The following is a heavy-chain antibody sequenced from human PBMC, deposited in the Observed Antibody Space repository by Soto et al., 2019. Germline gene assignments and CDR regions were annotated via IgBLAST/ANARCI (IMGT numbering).Heavy chain of an antibody. CDR1: GGSISSGGYY. V-gene: IGHV4-31*03. Sequence: SETLSLTCTVSGGSISSGGYYWSWIRQHPGKGLEWIGYIYYSGSTYYNPSLKSRVTISVDTSKNQFSLKLSSVTAADTAVYYCARDRVHGAARRFAFDIWGQGTMVTVSS. D-gene: IGHD6-6*01. CDR2: IYYSGST. J-gene: IGHJ3*02. CDR3: ARDRVHGAARRFAFDI.